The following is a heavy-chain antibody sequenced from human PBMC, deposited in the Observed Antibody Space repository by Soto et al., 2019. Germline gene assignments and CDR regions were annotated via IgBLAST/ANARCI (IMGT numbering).Heavy chain of an antibody. D-gene: IGHD2-21*01. CDR3: ATSPGLFHTIPFDY. CDR2: IRSITDGGTT. V-gene: IGHV3-15*07. J-gene: IGHJ4*02. Sequence: GGSLRLSCTASGFSFSNAWMNWVRQAPRKGLEWVGRIRSITDGGTTEYAAPVKGRFTISRDDAQNMVYLQLDSLKTEDTALYYCATSPGLFHTIPFDYWGLGT. CDR1: GFSFSNAW.